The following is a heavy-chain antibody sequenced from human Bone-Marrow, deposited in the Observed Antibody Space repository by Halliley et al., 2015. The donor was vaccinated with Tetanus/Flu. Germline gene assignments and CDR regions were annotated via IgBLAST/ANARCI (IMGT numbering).Heavy chain of an antibody. CDR3: AKDRDYYYGSGSSFDH. V-gene: IGHV3-23*01. Sequence: SLRLSCTASGFNFNNHAMAWIRQAPGKGLEVVSAMSWSGTSIYYADSVRGRFSISRDNSRNALFLQMNSLRAEDTAVYYCAKDRDYYYGSGSSFDHWGQGALVTVPS. CDR2: MSWSGTSI. CDR1: GFNFNNHA. J-gene: IGHJ4*02. D-gene: IGHD3-10*01.